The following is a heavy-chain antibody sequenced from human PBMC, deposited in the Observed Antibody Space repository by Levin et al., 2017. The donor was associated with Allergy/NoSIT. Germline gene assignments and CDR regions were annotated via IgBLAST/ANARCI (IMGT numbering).Heavy chain of an antibody. CDR1: GFTFSSYA. CDR2: ISGSGGST. V-gene: IGHV3-23*01. Sequence: GESLKISCAASGFTFSSYAMSWVRQAPGKGLEWVSAISGSGGSTYYADSVKGRFTISRDNSKNTLYLQMNSLRAEDTAVYYCAAQPPGIIRSFDYWGQGTLVTVSS. CDR3: AAQPPGIIRSFDY. J-gene: IGHJ4*02. D-gene: IGHD3-10*01.